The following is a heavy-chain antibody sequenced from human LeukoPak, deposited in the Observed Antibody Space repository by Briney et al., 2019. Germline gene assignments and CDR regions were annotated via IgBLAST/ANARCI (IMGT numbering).Heavy chain of an antibody. D-gene: IGHD3-10*01. CDR1: GFTFSSYW. Sequence: GGSLRLSCAASGFTFSSYWMSWVRQAPGKGLEWVANIRQDGSEKYYVDSVKGRFTISRDNAKNSLYLQINSLRAEDTAVYYCARDRWWFGELFRSFYYYYGMDVWGQGTTVTVSS. V-gene: IGHV3-7*01. J-gene: IGHJ6*02. CDR3: ARDRWWFGELFRSFYYYYGMDV. CDR2: IRQDGSEK.